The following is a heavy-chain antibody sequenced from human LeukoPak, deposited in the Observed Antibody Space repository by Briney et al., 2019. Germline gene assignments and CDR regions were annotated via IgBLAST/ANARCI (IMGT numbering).Heavy chain of an antibody. CDR1: GGSLSSYY. D-gene: IGHD4-17*01. CDR2: INYSGSA. CDR3: ARHNYDDYVFDI. Sequence: SETLSLTCTVSGGSLSSYYFSWIRQSPGRGLEWIAYINYSGSASYNPSLKSRVTMSVDTSKQFSLSLSSVTAADTAVYYCARHNYDDYVFDIWGQGTKVTVSS. V-gene: IGHV4-59*08. J-gene: IGHJ3*02.